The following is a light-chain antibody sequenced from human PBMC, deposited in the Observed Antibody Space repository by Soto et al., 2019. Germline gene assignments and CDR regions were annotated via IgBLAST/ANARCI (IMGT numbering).Light chain of an antibody. J-gene: IGLJ1*01. CDR2: EVS. V-gene: IGLV2-23*02. CDR3: FSYAGSSSYF. CDR1: SSDVGSYKL. Sequence: QSALTQPASVSGSPGQSITISCTGTSSDVGSYKLVSWYQQHPGKVPKLMIYEVSQRSSGGYNRVSVTKSGNTASLTISGLQADDEADYYCFSYAGSSSYFFGSGTKLTVL.